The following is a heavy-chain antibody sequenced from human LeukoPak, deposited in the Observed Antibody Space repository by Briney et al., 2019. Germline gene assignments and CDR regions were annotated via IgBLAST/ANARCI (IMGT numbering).Heavy chain of an antibody. CDR2: IVVGSGNT. CDR1: GFTFTTSA. J-gene: IGHJ3*02. CDR3: AADRYCSRTSCLDVFDI. V-gene: IGHV1-58*01. Sequence: SVKVSCKASGFTFTTSAVQGVRQARGQRREWIGWIVVGSGNTNYAQKFQERVTISRDMSTKTAYMELSSLRSEDTAVYYCAADRYCSRTSCLDVFDIWGQGTMVTVSS. D-gene: IGHD2-2*01.